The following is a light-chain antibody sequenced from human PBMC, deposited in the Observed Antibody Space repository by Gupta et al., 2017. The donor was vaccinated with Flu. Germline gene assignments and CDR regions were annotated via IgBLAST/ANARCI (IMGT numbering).Light chain of an antibody. J-gene: IGKJ1*01. Sequence: GTLSLSPGERATLSCRASQSVSGSYLAWYQQKPGQAPRLLIYDAFSRATYIPDRFSGSRSGTDFTLTISRLEPEDFAVYYCQQYDSSPRTFGQGTKVEIK. CDR2: DAF. CDR3: QQYDSSPRT. CDR1: QSVSGSY. V-gene: IGKV3-20*01.